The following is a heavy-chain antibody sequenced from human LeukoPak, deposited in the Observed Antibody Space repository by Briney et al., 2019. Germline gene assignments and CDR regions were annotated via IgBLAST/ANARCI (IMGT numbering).Heavy chain of an antibody. CDR2: IYYSGST. Sequence: SETLSLTCTVSGGSISNYYWTWIRQPPGKGLEWIGYIYYSGSTNYNPSLKSRVTISVDTSKNQFSLKLSSVTATDTAVYYCARDRTQQTGEVQRYFDLWGRGTLVTVSP. CDR1: GGSISNYY. J-gene: IGHJ2*01. V-gene: IGHV4-59*01. D-gene: IGHD7-27*01. CDR3: ARDRTQQTGEVQRYFDL.